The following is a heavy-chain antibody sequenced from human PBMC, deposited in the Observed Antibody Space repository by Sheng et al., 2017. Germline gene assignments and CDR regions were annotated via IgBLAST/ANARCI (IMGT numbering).Heavy chain of an antibody. J-gene: IGHJ5*02. V-gene: IGHV4-39*07. CDR2: IYYSGST. Sequence: QLQLQESGPGLVKPSETLSLTCTVSGGSISSSSYYWGWIRQPPGKGLEWIGSIYYSGSTYYNPSLKSRVTISVDTSKNQFSLKLSSVTAADTAVYYCARDSARIAAAGFNWFDPWGQGTLVTV. CDR3: ARDSARIAAAGFNWFDP. CDR1: GGSISSSSYY. D-gene: IGHD6-13*01.